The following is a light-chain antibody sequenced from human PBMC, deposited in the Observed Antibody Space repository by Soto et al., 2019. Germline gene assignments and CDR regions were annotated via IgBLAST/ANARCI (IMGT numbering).Light chain of an antibody. CDR2: DVS. CDR1: RSDVGGYTY. V-gene: IGLV2-11*01. CDR3: CSYAGSYTLI. Sequence: QSALTQPRSVSGSPGQSVTISCTGTRSDVGGYTYVSWYQQHPGKAPKLIIYDVSKRPSGVPDRFSGSKSGNTASLTISGLQAEDEADYYCCSYAGSYTLIFGGGTQLTVL. J-gene: IGLJ2*01.